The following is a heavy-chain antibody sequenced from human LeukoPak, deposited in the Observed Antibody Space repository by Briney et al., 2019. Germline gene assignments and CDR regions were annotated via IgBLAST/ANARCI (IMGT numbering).Heavy chain of an antibody. Sequence: PGGSLRLSCAASGFTFSSYAMSWVRQAPGKGLEWVSAISGSGGSTYYADSVKGRFTISRDNAKNSLYLQMNSLRAEDTAVYYCARAKYSYGYYMDVWGKGTTVTVSS. D-gene: IGHD5-18*01. CDR3: ARAKYSYGYYMDV. CDR1: GFTFSSYA. J-gene: IGHJ6*03. CDR2: ISGSGGST. V-gene: IGHV3-23*01.